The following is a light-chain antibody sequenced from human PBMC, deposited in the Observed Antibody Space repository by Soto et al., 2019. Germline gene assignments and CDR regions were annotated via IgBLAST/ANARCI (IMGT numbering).Light chain of an antibody. CDR2: DAS. CDR1: QSLSGW. J-gene: IGKJ1*01. Sequence: DIQMTQSPSTLSASVGDRVTITCRASQSLSGWVAWYQQKPGKAPKLLIYDASTLETGVPSRFSGSGSGTEFTLTISSLQPDDFATYYCQQYKSYSWTFGQGTKVEIK. CDR3: QQYKSYSWT. V-gene: IGKV1-5*01.